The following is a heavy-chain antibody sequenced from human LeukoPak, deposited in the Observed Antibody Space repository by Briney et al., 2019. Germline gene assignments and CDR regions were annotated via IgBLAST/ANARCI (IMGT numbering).Heavy chain of an antibody. V-gene: IGHV3-9*01. CDR2: ISWNSGSI. Sequence: GGSLXLXXAXXXXXXXDXAXHWVRQAPGKGLEWVSGISWNSGSIGYADSVKGRFTISRDNAKNSLYLQMNSLRAEDTALYYCAKDHIIASSSWSAFDIWGQGTMVTVSS. J-gene: IGHJ3*02. CDR1: XXXXXDXA. D-gene: IGHD6-13*01. CDR3: AKDHIIASSSWSAFDI.